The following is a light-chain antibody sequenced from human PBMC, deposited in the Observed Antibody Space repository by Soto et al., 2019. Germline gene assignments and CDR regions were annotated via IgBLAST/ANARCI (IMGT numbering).Light chain of an antibody. Sequence: DIQMTQSPSSLSASVGDRVTITCRASQSIRSNLNWYQQKPGKAPKLLIYAASSLQSGVPSRFSGSGSGTDFTLTISSLQPEDFATYYCQQSYSTPPTFGQGTKVEIK. V-gene: IGKV1-39*01. J-gene: IGKJ1*01. CDR1: QSIRSN. CDR2: AAS. CDR3: QQSYSTPPT.